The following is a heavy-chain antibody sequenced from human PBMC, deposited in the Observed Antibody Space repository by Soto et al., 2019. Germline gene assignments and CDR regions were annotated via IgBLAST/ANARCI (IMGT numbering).Heavy chain of an antibody. CDR1: GYTFTGYY. CDR2: INPNSGGT. CDR3: ARGGYLSTIFGVVHGP. Sequence: GASVKVSGKASGYTFTGYYMHWVRQAPGQGLEWMGWINPNSGGTNYAQKFQGRVTMTRDTSISTAYMELSRLRSDDTAVYYCARGGYLSTIFGVVHGPWGQGTLVTVSS. D-gene: IGHD3-3*01. J-gene: IGHJ5*02. V-gene: IGHV1-2*02.